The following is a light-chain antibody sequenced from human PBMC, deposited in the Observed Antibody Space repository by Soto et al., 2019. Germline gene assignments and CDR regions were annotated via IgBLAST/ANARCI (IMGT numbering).Light chain of an antibody. J-gene: IGKJ5*01. V-gene: IGKV1-39*01. Sequence: DIQMTQSPSSLPTSVGNRVPIACRTSQNIYKYLNWYQQKLGKAPKIIIYAASSVQSGVPLRVSGTGAGTDFTLTISSLQPEDFETYYCEQTYSTPVTFGQGTRLEI. CDR3: EQTYSTPVT. CDR1: QNIYKY. CDR2: AAS.